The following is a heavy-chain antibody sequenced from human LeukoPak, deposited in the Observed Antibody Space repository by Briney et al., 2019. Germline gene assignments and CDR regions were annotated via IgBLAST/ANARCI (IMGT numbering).Heavy chain of an antibody. CDR2: IYHSGST. D-gene: IGHD3-22*01. J-gene: IGHJ4*02. V-gene: IGHV4-4*02. CDR1: GFTFSSYSM. Sequence: GSLRLSCAASGFTFSSYSMNWVRQAPGKGLEWIGEIYHSGSTNYNPSLKSRVTISVDKSKNQFSLKLSSVTAADTAVYYCARVTVFYYDSSGYYGTVKPFDYWGQGTLVTVSS. CDR3: ARVTVFYYDSSGYYGTVKPFDY.